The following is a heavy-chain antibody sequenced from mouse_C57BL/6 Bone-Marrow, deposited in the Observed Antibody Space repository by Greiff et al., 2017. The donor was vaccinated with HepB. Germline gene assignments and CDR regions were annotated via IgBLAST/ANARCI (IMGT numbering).Heavy chain of an antibody. J-gene: IGHJ3*01. CDR3: TTGWLDAY. CDR1: GFNIKDDY. Sequence: EVKLVESGAELVRPGASVKLSCTASGFNIKDDYMHWVKQRPEQGLEWIGWIDPENGDTEYASKFQGKATITADTSSNTAYLQLSSLTSEDTAAYYCTTGWLDAYWGQGTLVTVSA. CDR2: IDPENGDT. D-gene: IGHD2-3*01. V-gene: IGHV14-4*01.